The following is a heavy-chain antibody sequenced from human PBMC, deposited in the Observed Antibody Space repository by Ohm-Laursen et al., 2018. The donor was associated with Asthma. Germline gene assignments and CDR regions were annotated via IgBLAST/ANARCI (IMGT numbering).Heavy chain of an antibody. J-gene: IGHJ4*02. D-gene: IGHD3-3*01. V-gene: IGHV3-33*01. Sequence: SLRLSCAASGFTFSSYGMHWVRQAPGKGLEWVAVIWYDGSNKYYADSVKGRFTISRDNSKNTLYLQMNSLRAEDTAVYYCARDPTFWSGDTQDYWGQGTLVTVSS. CDR3: ARDPTFWSGDTQDY. CDR1: GFTFSSYG. CDR2: IWYDGSNK.